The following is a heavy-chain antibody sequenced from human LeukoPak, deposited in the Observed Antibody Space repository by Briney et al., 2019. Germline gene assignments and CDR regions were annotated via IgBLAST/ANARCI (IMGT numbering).Heavy chain of an antibody. V-gene: IGHV3-23*01. Sequence: PGGSLRLSCAASGFTFSDYYMSWIRQAPGKGLEWVSAISGSGGSTYYADSVKGRFTISRDNSKNMLYLQTNSLRAEDTAVYYRAKFDEHGDYFDYWGQGALVTVSS. CDR2: ISGSGGST. CDR1: GFTFSDYY. D-gene: IGHD4-17*01. J-gene: IGHJ4*02. CDR3: AKFDEHGDYFDY.